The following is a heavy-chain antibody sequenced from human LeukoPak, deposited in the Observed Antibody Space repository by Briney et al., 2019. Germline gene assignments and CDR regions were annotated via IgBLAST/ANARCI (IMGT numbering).Heavy chain of an antibody. J-gene: IGHJ4*02. CDR3: ARDSSGWYVGYFDY. CDR1: GFTFSDYW. V-gene: IGHV3-74*03. CDR2: VNSDGSAP. D-gene: IGHD6-19*01. Sequence: GGSLRLSCAASGFTFSDYWMHWVRHTPEKGLMWVSKVNSDGSAPQYAESVKGRFTISRDNAKNTLYLQMNSLRAEDTAVYYCARDSSGWYVGYFDYWGQGTLVTVSS.